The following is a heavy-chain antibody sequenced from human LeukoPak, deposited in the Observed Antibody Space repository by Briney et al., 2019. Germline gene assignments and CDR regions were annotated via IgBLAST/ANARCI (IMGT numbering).Heavy chain of an antibody. CDR2: IYSGGST. CDR3: AKDTSLWWFGELLNDAFDI. V-gene: IGHV3-53*01. D-gene: IGHD3-10*01. J-gene: IGHJ3*02. Sequence: GGSLRLSCAASGFTVSSSYMSWVRQAPGKGLEWVSVIYSGGSTYYADSVKGRLTISRDNSKNTLYLQMNSLRAEDTAVYYCAKDTSLWWFGELLNDAFDIWGQGTMVTVSS. CDR1: GFTVSSSY.